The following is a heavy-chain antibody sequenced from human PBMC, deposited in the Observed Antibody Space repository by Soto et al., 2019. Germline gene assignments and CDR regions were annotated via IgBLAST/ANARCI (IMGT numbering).Heavy chain of an antibody. CDR2: ISGDGGST. CDR3: AKNGYYDSSGYLDAFDI. CDR1: GFTFDDYA. D-gene: IGHD3-22*01. J-gene: IGHJ3*02. V-gene: IGHV3-43*02. Sequence: GGSLRLSCAASGFTFDDYAMHWVRQAPGKGLEWVSLISGDGGSTYYADSVKGRFTISRDNSKNSLYLQMNSLRTEDTALYYCAKNGYYDSSGYLDAFDIWGQGTMVTVSS.